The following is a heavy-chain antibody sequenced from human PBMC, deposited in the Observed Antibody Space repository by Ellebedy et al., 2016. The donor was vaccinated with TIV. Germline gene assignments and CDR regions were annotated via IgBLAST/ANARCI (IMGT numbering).Heavy chain of an antibody. V-gene: IGHV3-23*01. CDR3: AKDHGWMIVVRHAFDI. Sequence: PGGSLRLSCAVSGFTFSSYAMSWVRQAPGKGLEWVSAISGSGGSTYYADSVKGRFTISRDNSKNTLYLQMNSLRAEDTDVYYCAKDHGWMIVVRHAFDIWGQGTMVTVSS. D-gene: IGHD3-22*01. CDR2: ISGSGGST. J-gene: IGHJ3*02. CDR1: GFTFSSYA.